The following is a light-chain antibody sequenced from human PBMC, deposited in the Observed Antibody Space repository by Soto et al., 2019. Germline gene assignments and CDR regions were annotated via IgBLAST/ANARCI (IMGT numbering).Light chain of an antibody. Sequence: QSVLTPPPSASGSPGQSVTITCSGTSSDVGEENYVSWYQQHPGKVPKLILYEVSKRPSGVPDRFSGSRSGNTASLTVSGLQAEDEADYYCSSFAGSPVVFGGGTKLTVL. CDR2: EVS. V-gene: IGLV2-8*01. CDR3: SSFAGSPVV. CDR1: SSDVGEENY. J-gene: IGLJ2*01.